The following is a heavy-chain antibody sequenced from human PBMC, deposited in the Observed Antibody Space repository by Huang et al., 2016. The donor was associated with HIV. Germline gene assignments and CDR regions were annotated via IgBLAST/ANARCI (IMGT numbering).Heavy chain of an antibody. CDR2: IIHLGSP. V-gene: IGHV4-34*02. CDR1: GGSLSGYY. Sequence: QVHLQQWGAGLLKSAETLSLTCAVYGGSLSGYYWSWLRQTPGKGLEWIVEIIHLGSPNYNPSLKSRVSISMDGSKKQFSLKLRSISDADTAVYFCARDATKNPRGWFDPWGQGTLVTVSS. J-gene: IGHJ5*02. D-gene: IGHD3-10*01. CDR3: ARDATKNPRGWFDP.